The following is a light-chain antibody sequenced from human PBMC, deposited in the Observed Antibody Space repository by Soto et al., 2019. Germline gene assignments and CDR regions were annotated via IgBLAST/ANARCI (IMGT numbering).Light chain of an antibody. J-gene: IGKJ3*01. Sequence: EIVLTQSPGTLSLSPGERATLSCRASQSVSDSYLAWYQQKPGQAPRLLIYASSRATGIPDRFSGSGSGTDFPLSISRLEPEDFAVYYCQHYGTSAVFGPGTRVDIK. CDR2: AS. V-gene: IGKV3-20*01. CDR1: QSVSDSY. CDR3: QHYGTSAV.